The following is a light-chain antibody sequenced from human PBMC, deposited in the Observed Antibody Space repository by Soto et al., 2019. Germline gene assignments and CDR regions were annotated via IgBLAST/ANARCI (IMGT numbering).Light chain of an antibody. CDR3: QQRSNWPIT. Sequence: EIVLTQSKGTLSLSPGERATLFCRASQSVSDSYFAWYQQKPGQAPRLLIYGASSRATGIPDRFTGAGSGTDFTLTISRLEPEEFALSYYQQRSNWPITFGQGTRLEIK. CDR2: GAS. V-gene: IGKV3D-20*02. CDR1: QSVSDSY. J-gene: IGKJ5*01.